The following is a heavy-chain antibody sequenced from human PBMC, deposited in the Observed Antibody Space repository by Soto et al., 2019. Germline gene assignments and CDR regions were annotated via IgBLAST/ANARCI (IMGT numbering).Heavy chain of an antibody. CDR2: MYPGDSDT. V-gene: IGHV5-51*01. D-gene: IGHD5-12*01. J-gene: IGHJ4*02. Sequence: GESLKISCKGSGYTFSDYWIGWVRQMPGEGLEWMGIMYPGDSDTRYSPSFQGQVTISADKSISTAYLQWNSLKASDTAMYYCARVPPGRNGYNKLDDWGQGTLVTVSS. CDR3: ARVPPGRNGYNKLDD. CDR1: GYTFSDYW.